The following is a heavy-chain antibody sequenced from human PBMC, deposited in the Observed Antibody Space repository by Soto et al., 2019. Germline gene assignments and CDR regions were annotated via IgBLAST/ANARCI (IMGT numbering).Heavy chain of an antibody. D-gene: IGHD1-26*01. CDR1: GGSISSGDYY. CDR3: ARRYGGNLDY. CDR2: IYYSGST. Sequence: PSETLSLTCTVSGGSISSGDYYWSWIRQHPGKGLEWIGYIYYSGSTNYNPSLKSRVTISVDTSKNHFSLKLSSVTAADTAVYYCARRYGGNLDYWGQGTLVTVSS. V-gene: IGHV4-61*03. J-gene: IGHJ4*02.